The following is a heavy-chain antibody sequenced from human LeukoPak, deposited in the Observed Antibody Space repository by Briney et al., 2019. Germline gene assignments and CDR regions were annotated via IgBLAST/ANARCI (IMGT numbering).Heavy chain of an antibody. CDR1: GYTFTSYG. V-gene: IGHV1-18*01. Sequence: ASVKVSCKASGYTFTSYGISWVRQAPGQGLEWMGWISAYNGNTNYAQKLQGRVTTTTDTSTSTAYMELRSLRSDDTAVYYCARDRLTVAGTTSFGYWGQGTLVTVSS. J-gene: IGHJ4*02. CDR3: ARDRLTVAGTTSFGY. CDR2: ISAYNGNT. D-gene: IGHD1-7*01.